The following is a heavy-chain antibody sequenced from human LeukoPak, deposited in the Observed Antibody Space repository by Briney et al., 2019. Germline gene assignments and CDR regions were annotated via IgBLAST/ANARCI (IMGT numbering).Heavy chain of an antibody. CDR1: GFTFSSYW. Sequence: GGSLRLSCAASGFTFSSYWMHWVRQAPGKGLVWVSRINGDGGSTSYADSVKGRFTISRDNAKNTLYLQMNRLRAEDTAVYYCASAYEWGQGTLVTVSS. D-gene: IGHD3-3*01. CDR3: ASAYE. CDR2: INGDGGST. V-gene: IGHV3-74*01. J-gene: IGHJ4*02.